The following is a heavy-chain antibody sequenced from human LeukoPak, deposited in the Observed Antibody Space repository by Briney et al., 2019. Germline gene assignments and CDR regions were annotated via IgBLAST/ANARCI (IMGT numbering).Heavy chain of an antibody. Sequence: GGSLRLSCAASGFTFSSYAMHWVRQAPGKGLEWVAVISYDGSNKYYADSVKGRFTISRDNSKNTLYLQMNSLRAEDTAVYYCARPYGSGSGDAFDIWGQGTMVTVSS. CDR3: ARPYGSGSGDAFDI. J-gene: IGHJ3*02. D-gene: IGHD3-10*01. V-gene: IGHV3-30-3*01. CDR1: GFTFSSYA. CDR2: ISYDGSNK.